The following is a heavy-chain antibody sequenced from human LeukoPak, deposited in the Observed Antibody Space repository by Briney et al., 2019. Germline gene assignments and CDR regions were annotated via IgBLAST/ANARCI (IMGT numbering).Heavy chain of an antibody. Sequence: SETLSLTCTVSGYSISSGYYWGWIRQPPGKGLEWIGSIYHSGSTYYNPSLKSRVTISVDTSKNQFSLKLSSVTAADTAVYYCASSVAAAAPYFDYWGQGILVTVSS. D-gene: IGHD6-25*01. J-gene: IGHJ4*02. V-gene: IGHV4-38-2*02. CDR2: IYHSGST. CDR1: GYSISSGYY. CDR3: ASSVAAAAPYFDY.